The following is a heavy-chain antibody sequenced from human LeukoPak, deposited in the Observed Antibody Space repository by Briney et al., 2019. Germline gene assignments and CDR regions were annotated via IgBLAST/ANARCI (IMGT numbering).Heavy chain of an antibody. V-gene: IGHV1-18*01. J-gene: IGHJ4*02. CDR3: ARGPPVFTVGRGDY. CDR1: GYTFTSYG. D-gene: IGHD3-16*01. CDR2: ISVYNGIT. Sequence: ASVKVSCKASGYTFTSYGINWVRQAPGQGLEWMGWISVYNGITNYAQILQGRVTMTADRSTSTAYMELRSLRSDDTAVYYCARGPPVFTVGRGDYWGQGTLVTVSS.